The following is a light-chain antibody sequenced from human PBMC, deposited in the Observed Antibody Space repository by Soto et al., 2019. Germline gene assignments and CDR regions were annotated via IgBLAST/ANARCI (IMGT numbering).Light chain of an antibody. CDR2: ETS. Sequence: QSALTQPASVSGSPGQSITISCSGSRSDLVSWYRLYPGKAPQLIMYETSRRPSWVSDRFSGSRSGSTASLTISGLQPDDEAEYHCCAYAGDESFIFGTGTKVTVL. V-gene: IGLV2-23*01. CDR1: RSDL. J-gene: IGLJ1*01. CDR3: CAYAGDESFI.